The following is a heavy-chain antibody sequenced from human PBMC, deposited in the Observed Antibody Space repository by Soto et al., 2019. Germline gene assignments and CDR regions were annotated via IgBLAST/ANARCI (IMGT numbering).Heavy chain of an antibody. CDR1: GGSLSTYH. V-gene: IGHV4-59*01. J-gene: IGHJ3*01. Sequence: QVQLHESGPGLVKPSETLSLICTVSGGSLSTYHWNWILQTPGKGLEWLGYIRNTGHSRYNPTLKSSVTMSLDTAKNQSSLNLNTVTAADTAVYYCATNSVAPDFDLWGQGTVVTV. CDR2: IRNTGHS. D-gene: IGHD3-10*01. CDR3: ATNSVAPDFDL.